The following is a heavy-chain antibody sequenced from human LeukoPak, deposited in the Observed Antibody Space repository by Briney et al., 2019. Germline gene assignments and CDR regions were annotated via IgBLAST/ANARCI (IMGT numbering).Heavy chain of an antibody. CDR3: TRDKGYSWFAEWFDP. CDR1: GFSLRDHA. V-gene: IGHV3-49*01. CDR2: IRAKAHGGTT. Sequence: QTGGSLRLSCTASGFSLRDHAMSWFRQAPGKGPEWVGFIRAKAHGGTTEKAASLEGRFTISRDGSRNIVYLQMNSLKIEDTAIYYCTRDKGYSWFAEWFDPWGQGTLVTVSS. D-gene: IGHD6-13*01. J-gene: IGHJ5*02.